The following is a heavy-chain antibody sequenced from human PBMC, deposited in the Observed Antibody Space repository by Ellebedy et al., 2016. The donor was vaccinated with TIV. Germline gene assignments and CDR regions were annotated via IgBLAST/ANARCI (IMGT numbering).Heavy chain of an antibody. V-gene: IGHV3-7*01. Sequence: GGSLRLSXAASGFSLSSRWMNWIRQAPGRGPGWVANIKPDGSVQNYAVSVEGRFTISRDNARNSLYLQMSSLRGDDTAVYYCAKDGNWAFDHWGQGTLVTVSS. CDR1: GFSLSSRW. CDR3: AKDGNWAFDH. CDR2: IKPDGSVQ. D-gene: IGHD1-26*01. J-gene: IGHJ5*02.